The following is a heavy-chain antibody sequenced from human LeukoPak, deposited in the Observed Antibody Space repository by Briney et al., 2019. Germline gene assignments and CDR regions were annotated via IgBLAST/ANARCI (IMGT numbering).Heavy chain of an antibody. Sequence: PGGSLRLSCAASGFTFSSYGMHWVRQAPGKGLEWVAVISYDGSNKYYADSVKGRFTISRDNSKNTLYLQMNSLRAEDTAVYYCAKVGPNTYYDILTGEDDAFDIWGQGTMLTVSS. D-gene: IGHD3-9*01. CDR2: ISYDGSNK. CDR1: GFTFSSYG. CDR3: AKVGPNTYYDILTGEDDAFDI. J-gene: IGHJ3*02. V-gene: IGHV3-30*18.